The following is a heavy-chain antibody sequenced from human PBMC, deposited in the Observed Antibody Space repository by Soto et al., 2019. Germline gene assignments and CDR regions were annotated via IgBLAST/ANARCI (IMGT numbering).Heavy chain of an antibody. Sequence: GGSLRLSCAASGFTFSSYDMHWVRQATGKGLEWVSAIGTAGDTYYPGSVKGRFIISRENAKNSLYLQMNSLRAGDTAVYYCARAKSGAAFDIWGQGTMVTVSS. CDR3: ARAKSGAAFDI. CDR2: IGTAGDT. CDR1: GFTFSSYD. D-gene: IGHD3-10*01. J-gene: IGHJ3*02. V-gene: IGHV3-13*01.